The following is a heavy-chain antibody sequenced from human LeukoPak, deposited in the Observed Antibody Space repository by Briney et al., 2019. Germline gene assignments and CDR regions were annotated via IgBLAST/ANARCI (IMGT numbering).Heavy chain of an antibody. CDR3: ARDDVGYSYPTGYYYYMDV. CDR2: INHSGST. V-gene: IGHV4-34*01. J-gene: IGHJ6*03. D-gene: IGHD5-18*01. CDR1: GGYFSGYY. Sequence: SETLSLTCAVYGGYFSGYYWSWLRQPPGKGLEWLGEINHSGSTNYNPSLKSRVTISVDTSKNQFSLKLSSVTAADTAVYYCARDDVGYSYPTGYYYYMDVWGKGTTVTVSS.